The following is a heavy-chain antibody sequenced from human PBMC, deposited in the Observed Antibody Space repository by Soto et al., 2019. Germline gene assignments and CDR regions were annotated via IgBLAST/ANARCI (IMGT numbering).Heavy chain of an antibody. CDR3: ARRHDILTGSDSFDV. J-gene: IGHJ3*01. V-gene: IGHV4-31*03. D-gene: IGHD3-9*01. Sequence: QVQLQESGPGLVKPSQTLSLTCSLSGGSISSEGYYWTWIRQHPGRGLELIGDFYYDGTTSYSPSLKSRLTISIDTSNNHFYLRLTSVTAADTAVYYCARRHDILTGSDSFDVWGRGTMVNVSS. CDR1: GGSISSEGYY. CDR2: FYYDGTT.